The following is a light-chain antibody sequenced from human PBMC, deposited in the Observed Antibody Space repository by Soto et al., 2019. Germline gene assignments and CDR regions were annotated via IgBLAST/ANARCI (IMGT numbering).Light chain of an antibody. Sequence: DLQMTQSPSSVSASVGDRVTITCRASQGISSWLAWYQQKPGKAPKLLIYTASTLQSGVPSRFSGSGSGTDFTLIISSLQPEDSATYYCQHSNSFPITFGQGTRLEIK. CDR3: QHSNSFPIT. CDR2: TAS. J-gene: IGKJ5*01. CDR1: QGISSW. V-gene: IGKV1-12*01.